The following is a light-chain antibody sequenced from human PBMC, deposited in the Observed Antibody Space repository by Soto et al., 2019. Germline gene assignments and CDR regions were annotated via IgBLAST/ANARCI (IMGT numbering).Light chain of an antibody. CDR3: QQYNSYPLT. Sequence: DIQMTQSPSTLSASVGDRVTITCRASQGIGSWLAWYQQKPDKAPKSLIYAASNLQSGVPSRFSGSGSGTDFTLTINSLQPEDFATYFCQQYNSYPLTFGGGTKVDIK. V-gene: IGKV1D-16*01. J-gene: IGKJ4*01. CDR1: QGIGSW. CDR2: AAS.